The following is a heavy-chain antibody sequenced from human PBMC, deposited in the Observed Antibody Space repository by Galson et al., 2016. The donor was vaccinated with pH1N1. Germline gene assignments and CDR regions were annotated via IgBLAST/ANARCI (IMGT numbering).Heavy chain of an antibody. CDR1: GFTFTTYG. CDR3: ARKGTGCDLDY. CDR2: ISGNNGDS. Sequence: SVKVSCKASGFTFTTYGFTWVRQAPGQGLEWMGWISGNNGDSHYAQKVKGRVTVTIDTSTSTAYLEVRGLTSDDTAVYYCARKGTGCDLDYGGQGTLVTVSS. J-gene: IGHJ4*02. D-gene: IGHD7-27*01. V-gene: IGHV1-18*01.